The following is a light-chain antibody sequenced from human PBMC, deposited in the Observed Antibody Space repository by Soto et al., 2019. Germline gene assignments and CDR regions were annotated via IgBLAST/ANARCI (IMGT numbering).Light chain of an antibody. Sequence: DIVLTQSPATLSVSPGDRVTLSCRASESLFGFLAWYQQKPGQAPRLLMYGVSTRATGIPARFSGGVSATDFTLTSSSLQSEDSAFYFCQSYNDWPFASGLGTRLEI. CDR2: GVS. J-gene: IGKJ2*01. CDR1: ESLFGF. V-gene: IGKV3-15*01. CDR3: QSYNDWPFA.